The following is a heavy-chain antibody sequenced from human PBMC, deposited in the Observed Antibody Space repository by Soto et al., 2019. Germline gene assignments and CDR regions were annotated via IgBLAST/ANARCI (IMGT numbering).Heavy chain of an antibody. CDR1: DDSINSDKDY. V-gene: IGHV4-39*01. D-gene: IGHD3-9*01. CDR3: ARLEGLATISYYFDF. J-gene: IGHJ4*02. Sequence: SETLSLTCSVADDSINSDKDYWGWIRQPPGKGLEWIGSIYYRGNAYYNPSLQTRVTISLDKSKSQFSLKLNSVTAADSAVYFCARLEGLATISYYFDFWGPGALVTVSS. CDR2: IYYRGNA.